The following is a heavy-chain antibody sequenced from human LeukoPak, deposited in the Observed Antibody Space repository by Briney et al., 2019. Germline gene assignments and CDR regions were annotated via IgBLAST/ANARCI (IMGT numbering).Heavy chain of an antibody. Sequence: GGSLRLSCAASGFTFSSYAVHWVRQAPGKGLEWVAVISYDGSNKYYADSVKGRFTISRDNSKNTLYLQMNSLRAEDTAVYYCARDLGPLDCSSTSCPYNWFDPWGQGTLVTVSS. CDR3: ARDLGPLDCSSTSCPYNWFDP. CDR2: ISYDGSNK. D-gene: IGHD2-2*01. CDR1: GFTFSSYA. V-gene: IGHV3-30*04. J-gene: IGHJ5*02.